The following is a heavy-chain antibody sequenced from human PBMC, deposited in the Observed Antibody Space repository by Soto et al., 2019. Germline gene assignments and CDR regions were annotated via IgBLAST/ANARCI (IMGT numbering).Heavy chain of an antibody. CDR1: GGSMISYY. D-gene: IGHD3-3*01. CDR2: IYSSVST. CDR3: ARRKYEAFDY. Sequence: SETLSLTCTVSGGSMISYYWIWIRQPAGKGLEWIGRIYSSVSTNYNPSLKSRVTMSVDTSKNQFSLKLRPVTAADTAVYYCARRKYEAFDYWGQGTLVTVSS. V-gene: IGHV4-4*07. J-gene: IGHJ4*02.